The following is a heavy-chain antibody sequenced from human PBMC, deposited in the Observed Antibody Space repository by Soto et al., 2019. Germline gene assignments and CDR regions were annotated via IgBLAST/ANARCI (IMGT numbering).Heavy chain of an antibody. J-gene: IGHJ3*02. D-gene: IGHD3-22*01. CDR1: GGSFSGYY. CDR3: ARTKDYYDSSGYRHAFDI. CDR2: INHSGST. V-gene: IGHV4-34*01. Sequence: SETLSLTCAVYGGSFSGYYWSWIRQPPGKGLEWIGEINHSGSTNYNPSLKSRVTISVDTSKNQFSLKLSSVTAADTAVYYCARTKDYYDSSGYRHAFDIWGQGTMVTVSS.